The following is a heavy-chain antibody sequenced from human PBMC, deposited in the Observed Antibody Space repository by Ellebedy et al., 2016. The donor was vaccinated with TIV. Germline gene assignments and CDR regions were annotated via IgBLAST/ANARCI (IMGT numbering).Heavy chain of an antibody. V-gene: IGHV3-23*01. J-gene: IGHJ4*02. D-gene: IGHD3-9*01. CDR3: AKEYHDVVTGFIDY. Sequence: GGSLRLSXAASGFTFSSYAMSWVRQAPGKGLEWVSAISGSGGRTYYADSVKGRFTISRDNSKNTVYLQMNSLRAEDTAVYYCAKEYHDVVTGFIDYWGQGTLVTVSS. CDR2: ISGSGGRT. CDR1: GFTFSSYA.